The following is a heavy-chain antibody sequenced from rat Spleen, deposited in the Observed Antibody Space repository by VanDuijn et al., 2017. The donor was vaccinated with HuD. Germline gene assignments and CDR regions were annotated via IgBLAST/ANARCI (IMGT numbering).Heavy chain of an antibody. Sequence: EVHLVESGGGLVQPGRSLKLSCAASGFTLSNYGMHWIRQAPTKGLEWVASISPSGGITDYRDSVKGRFAISRAIAKSTLYLQMDSLGSEDTATYYCATAGTRISRFAYWGQGTLVTVSS. CDR3: ATAGTRISRFAY. J-gene: IGHJ3*01. V-gene: IGHV5-19*01. D-gene: IGHD1-4*01. CDR1: GFTLSNYG. CDR2: ISPSGGIT.